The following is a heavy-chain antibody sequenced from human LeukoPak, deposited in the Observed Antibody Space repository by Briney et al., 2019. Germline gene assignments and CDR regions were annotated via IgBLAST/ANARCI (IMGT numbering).Heavy chain of an antibody. CDR3: ARGWESGSSYNWFDP. J-gene: IGHJ5*02. V-gene: IGHV4-59*01. CDR2: IYYSGST. Sequence: PSETLSLTCNVSGGSISSYYWSWIRQPPGKGLEWIGYIYYSGSTNYNPSLKSRVTISVDTSKNQFSLKLSSVTAADTAVYYCARGWESGSSYNWFDPWGQGTLVTVSS. D-gene: IGHD3-3*01. CDR1: GGSISSYY.